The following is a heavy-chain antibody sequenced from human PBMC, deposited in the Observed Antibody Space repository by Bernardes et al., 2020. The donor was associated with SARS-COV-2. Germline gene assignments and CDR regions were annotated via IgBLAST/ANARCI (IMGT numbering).Heavy chain of an antibody. CDR1: GLTFSNAW. V-gene: IGHV3-15*01. Sequence: GGSLRLSCAASGLTFSNAWMSWVRQAPGKGLEWVGRIKSRTDGEATEYAAPVKGRFTISRDDSEDTVYLQMDSLKTEDTAVYYCNTYKSASVGALDYWGQGTLVTVSS. CDR2: IKSRTDGEAT. D-gene: IGHD1-26*01. J-gene: IGHJ4*02. CDR3: NTYKSASVGALDY.